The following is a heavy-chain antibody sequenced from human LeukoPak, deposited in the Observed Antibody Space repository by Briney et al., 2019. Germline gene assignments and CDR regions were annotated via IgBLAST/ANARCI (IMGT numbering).Heavy chain of an antibody. CDR3: AILILEWADYGMDV. V-gene: IGHV3-48*02. D-gene: IGHD3-3*01. Sequence: GGSLTLSCAASGLTFSRYSMHWVRHARGKGLVWVSYNNSSSTLYFADPVKGRYTISRDNAKNLLYLQMKSLRDEDTAVYYCAILILEWADYGMDVWGQGTTVTVSS. CDR1: GLTFSRYS. J-gene: IGHJ6*02. CDR2: NNSSSTL.